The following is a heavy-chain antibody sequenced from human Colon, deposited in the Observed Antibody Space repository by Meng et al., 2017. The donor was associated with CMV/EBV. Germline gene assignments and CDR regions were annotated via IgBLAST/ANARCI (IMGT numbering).Heavy chain of an antibody. Sequence: GESLKFSCAASGFTFSSYEMNWVRQAPGKGLEWVSYISNSGSTIYYADSVKGRFTISRDNAKNSLYLQMNSLRAEDTAVYYCARGGSGSYSSYFDHWGQGTLVTVSS. J-gene: IGHJ4*02. V-gene: IGHV3-48*03. CDR2: ISNSGSTI. CDR1: GFTFSSYE. CDR3: ARGGSGSYSSYFDH. D-gene: IGHD1-26*01.